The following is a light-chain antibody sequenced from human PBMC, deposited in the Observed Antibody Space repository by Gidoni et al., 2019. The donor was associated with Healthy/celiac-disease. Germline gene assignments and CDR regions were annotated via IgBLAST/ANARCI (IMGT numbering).Light chain of an antibody. CDR3: QQYYSTPRT. Sequence: DIVMTQSPDSPAVSLGERAHINCKSSQGVLNSSNNKNYLAWYQQKPGQPPKLLIYWASTRESGVPDRFRGSGSGTDFTLTISSLQAEDVAVYYCQQYYSTPRTFXXXTKVEIK. CDR1: QGVLNSSNNKNY. J-gene: IGKJ1*01. CDR2: WAS. V-gene: IGKV4-1*01.